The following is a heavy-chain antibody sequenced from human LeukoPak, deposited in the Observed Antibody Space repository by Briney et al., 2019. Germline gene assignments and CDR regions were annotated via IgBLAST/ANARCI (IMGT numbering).Heavy chain of an antibody. Sequence: GESLKICCKGSGYRFTGFWIGWVHQMPGKGLEWIGIIYPGNSESRYSPSFQGQVTISADKSINTAYLQWSSLKASDTAIYYCARLFNWLAHFDYWGQGTLVTVSS. V-gene: IGHV5-51*07. CDR1: GYRFTGFW. CDR3: ARLFNWLAHFDY. D-gene: IGHD3-9*01. J-gene: IGHJ4*02. CDR2: IYPGNSES.